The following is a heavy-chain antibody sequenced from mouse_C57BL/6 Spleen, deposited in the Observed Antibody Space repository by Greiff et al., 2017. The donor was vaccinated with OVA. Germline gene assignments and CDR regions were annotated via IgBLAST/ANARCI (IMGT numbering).Heavy chain of an antibody. CDR1: GYTFTDYN. J-gene: IGHJ3*01. CDR3: ARLMGFLEAY. Sequence: VQLKESGPELVKPGASVKMSCKASGYTFTDYNMHWVKQSHGKSLEWIGYINPNNGGTSYNQKFKGKATLTVNKSSSTAYMELRSLTSEDSAVYYCARLMGFLEAYWGQGTLVTVSA. V-gene: IGHV1-22*01. CDR2: INPNNGGT. D-gene: IGHD2-3*01.